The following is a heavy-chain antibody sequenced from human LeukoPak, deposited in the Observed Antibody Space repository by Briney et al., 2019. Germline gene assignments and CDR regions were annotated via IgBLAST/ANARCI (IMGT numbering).Heavy chain of an antibody. CDR3: AKDSYDILTGYYQN. J-gene: IGHJ4*02. V-gene: IGHV3-23*01. CDR2: ISGSGDST. D-gene: IGHD3-9*01. CDR1: GFTFSSNG. Sequence: GGSLRLSCAASGFTFSSNGMNWVRQAPGKGLEWVSGISGSGDSTYFADSVKGRFTISRDNSKNTLFLQMNSLRADDTAVYYCAKDSYDILTGYYQNWGQGTLVTVSS.